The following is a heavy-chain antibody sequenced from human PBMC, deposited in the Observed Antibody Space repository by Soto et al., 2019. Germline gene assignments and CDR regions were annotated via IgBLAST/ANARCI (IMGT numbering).Heavy chain of an antibody. V-gene: IGHV1-69*01. D-gene: IGHD4-17*01. CDR1: GGHFDRFA. Sequence: QVQLVQSGAEVKKPGSSVKVSCRASGGHFDRFALSWLRQAHGQGLEWMGGIIPFLSATTYAHKFQGRVTITADESANTLYRELTSLTSDDTAVYYCARGEDDYGDFGSMDVWGQGTSVTVSS. CDR3: ARGEDDYGDFGSMDV. CDR2: IIPFLSAT. J-gene: IGHJ6*02.